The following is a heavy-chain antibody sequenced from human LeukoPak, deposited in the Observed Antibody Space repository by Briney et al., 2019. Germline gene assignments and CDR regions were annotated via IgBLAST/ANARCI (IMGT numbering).Heavy chain of an antibody. Sequence: PSVTLSLTCTVSGGSISSGSYYWSWVRQPAGKGLEWIGRIYTSGSTNYNPSLKSRVTISVDTPKNQFSLKLSTVTAADTAVYYCARGAAAGDYWGQGTLVTVSS. CDR3: ARGAAAGDY. J-gene: IGHJ4*02. CDR1: GGSISSGSYY. V-gene: IGHV4-61*02. CDR2: IYTSGST. D-gene: IGHD6-13*01.